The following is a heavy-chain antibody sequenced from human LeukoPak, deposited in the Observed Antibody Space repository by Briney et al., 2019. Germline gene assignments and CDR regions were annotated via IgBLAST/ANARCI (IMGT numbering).Heavy chain of an antibody. CDR1: GFTFSDFY. Sequence: KAGGSLRLSCAASGFTFSDFYMSWIRQAPGKGLEWISYITSSGSAMYYADSVKGRFTISRDNAKNSLYLHMNSLRAEDTAVYYCATWRRYYDFDYWGQGTLVTVSS. D-gene: IGHD3-22*01. V-gene: IGHV3-11*01. CDR3: ATWRRYYDFDY. CDR2: ITSSGSAM. J-gene: IGHJ4*02.